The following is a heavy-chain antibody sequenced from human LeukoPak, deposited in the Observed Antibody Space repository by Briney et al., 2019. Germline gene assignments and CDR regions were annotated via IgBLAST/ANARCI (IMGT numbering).Heavy chain of an antibody. J-gene: IGHJ4*02. CDR2: ISYDGSNK. D-gene: IGHD3-10*01. CDR1: GFTFSSYG. CDR3: ARVSVFSRRLWFGPDY. V-gene: IGHV3-30*03. Sequence: PGRSLRLSCAASGFTFSSYGMHWVRQAPGKGLEWVAVISYDGSNKYYADSVKGRFTISRDNSKNTLYLQMNSLRAEDTAVYYCARVSVFSRRLWFGPDYWGQGTLVTVSS.